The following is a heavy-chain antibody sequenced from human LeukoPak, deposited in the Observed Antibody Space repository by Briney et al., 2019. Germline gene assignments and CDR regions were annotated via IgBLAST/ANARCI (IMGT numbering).Heavy chain of an antibody. CDR3: ARGDVDPYVFDI. CDR1: GGYSISYY. D-gene: IGHD3-10*02. Sequence: SETLSLTCTVSGGYSISYYWSWIRQPPGKELEWFGYVFFSGSTNYNPSLKSRVTISVDTSKNQFSLKVKSVIAADTAVYYCARGDVDPYVFDIWGQGTMVTVSS. J-gene: IGHJ3*02. CDR2: VFFSGST. V-gene: IGHV4-59*12.